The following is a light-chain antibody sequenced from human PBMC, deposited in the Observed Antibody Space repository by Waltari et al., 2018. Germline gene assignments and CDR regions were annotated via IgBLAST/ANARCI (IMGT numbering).Light chain of an antibody. CDR1: SSNIGRDI. CDR2: NNN. V-gene: IGLV1-44*01. Sequence: QSVLTQSPSASGTSGQRVTISCSGSSSNIGRDIVNWYRHLPGTAPELLIYNNNQRPSGVPDRFSGSKSCTSASLAISGLQSEDEADYYCAAWDSRLNGVVFGGGTKLTVL. J-gene: IGLJ2*01. CDR3: AAWDSRLNGVV.